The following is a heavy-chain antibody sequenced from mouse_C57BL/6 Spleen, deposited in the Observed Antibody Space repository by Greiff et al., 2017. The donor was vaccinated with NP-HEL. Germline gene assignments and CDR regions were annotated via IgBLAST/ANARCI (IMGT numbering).Heavy chain of an antibody. D-gene: IGHD2-4*01. CDR1: GYTFTDYE. CDR3: TRAVDYESY. Sequence: VQLQQSGAELVRPGASVTLSCKASGYTFTDYEMHWVKQTPVHGLEWIGAIDPETGGTAYNQKFKGKAILTADKSSTTAYMEHRSLTSEDAAVYYYTRAVDYESYWGKGTTLTVSS. V-gene: IGHV1-15*01. CDR2: IDPETGGT. J-gene: IGHJ2*01.